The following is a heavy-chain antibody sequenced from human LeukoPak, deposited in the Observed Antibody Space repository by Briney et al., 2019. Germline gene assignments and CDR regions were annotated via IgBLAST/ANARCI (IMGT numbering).Heavy chain of an antibody. D-gene: IGHD4-23*01. CDR1: GFTFSSYE. CDR2: ISGSGRTM. J-gene: IGHJ6*03. Sequence: SGGSLRLSCAASGFTFSSYEVNWVRQAPGKGLEWVPYISGSGRTMYYADSVKGRFTISRDNAKNSLYLQMNSPRAEDTAVYYCAKVGPAVGYYYYMDVWGKGTTVTVSS. V-gene: IGHV3-48*03. CDR3: AKVGPAVGYYYYMDV.